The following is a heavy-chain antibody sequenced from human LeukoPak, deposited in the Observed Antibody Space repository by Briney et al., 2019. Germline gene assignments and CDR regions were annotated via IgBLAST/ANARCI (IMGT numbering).Heavy chain of an antibody. CDR3: ATGHSYGYDY. CDR1: GLTFSDFW. Sequence: YPGGSLRLSCAASGLTFSDFWMHWVRQPPGKGLVWVALVKGDGRTTIYADSVKGRFTISRDNAKNTLNLQMNSLRADDSGVYYCATGHSYGYDYWGQGVLVTVSS. D-gene: IGHD5-18*01. J-gene: IGHJ4*02. V-gene: IGHV3-74*01. CDR2: VKGDGRTT.